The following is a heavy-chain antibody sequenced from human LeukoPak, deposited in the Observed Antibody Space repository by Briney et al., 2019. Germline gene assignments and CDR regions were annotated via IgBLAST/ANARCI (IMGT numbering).Heavy chain of an antibody. D-gene: IGHD3-16*01. J-gene: IGHJ5*02. V-gene: IGHV5-51*01. CDR3: AAGGASAP. CDR1: GCVFTKFW. CDR2: ISPGDSGI. Sequence: GGALEISWRGSGCVFTKFWIGLVRQVPGKGLEWMGVISPGDSGIRYSPSFQGHVTISVAKSISTAYLQWSSLKASASAMYYCAAGGASAPWGQGTLVTVSS.